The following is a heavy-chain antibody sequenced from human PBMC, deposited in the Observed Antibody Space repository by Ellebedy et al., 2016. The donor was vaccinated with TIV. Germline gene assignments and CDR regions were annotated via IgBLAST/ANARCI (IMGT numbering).Heavy chain of an antibody. V-gene: IGHV5-51*01. J-gene: IGHJ4*02. CDR3: ATLMSGFDSSWAFDY. Sequence: PGGSLRLSCKGSGYSFSNYWVTWVRQMPGKGLEWMGIIHPGDSDTRYSPSFEGQVTISVDKSISTAYLQWSSLKASDTAIYYCATLMSGFDSSWAFDYWGQGTLVTVSS. D-gene: IGHD3-22*01. CDR1: GYSFSNYW. CDR2: IHPGDSDT.